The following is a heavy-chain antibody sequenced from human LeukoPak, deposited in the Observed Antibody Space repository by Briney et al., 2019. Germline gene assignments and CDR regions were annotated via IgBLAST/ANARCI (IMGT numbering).Heavy chain of an antibody. CDR3: AREGYYYDSSGPIDY. D-gene: IGHD3-22*01. J-gene: IGHJ4*02. CDR2: ISHSGNT. V-gene: IGHV4-31*03. CDR1: GGSISSGGYY. Sequence: SQTLSLTCTVSGGSISSGGYYWSWIRQHPGKGLEWMGYISHSGNTCYNPSLKSRLNISADTSRNQFSLKLRSVTAADTALYFCAREGYYYDSSGPIDYWGQGTRVTVSS.